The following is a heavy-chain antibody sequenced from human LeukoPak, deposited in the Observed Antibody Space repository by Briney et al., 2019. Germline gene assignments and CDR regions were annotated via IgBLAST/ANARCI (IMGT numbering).Heavy chain of an antibody. D-gene: IGHD1/OR15-1a*01. CDR2: ISSNGGDT. Sequence: GGSLRLSCAASGFAFNNAWMAWVRQAPGKGLEYVSAISSNGGDTYYADSVKGRFTISRDKSKNTLYLQMSGLRPEDTSVYYCVSLLTNYWFDPWGQGTLVTVSS. CDR1: GFAFNNAW. J-gene: IGHJ5*02. V-gene: IGHV3-64D*09. CDR3: VSLLTNYWFDP.